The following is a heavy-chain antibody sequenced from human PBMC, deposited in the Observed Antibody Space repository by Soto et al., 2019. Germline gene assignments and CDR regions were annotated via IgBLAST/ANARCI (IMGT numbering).Heavy chain of an antibody. CDR2: ISVYNGNI. CDR3: ARTYGSGDSFLPFEY. D-gene: IGHD3-10*01. Sequence: QVQLLQSGAEVKKPGASVKVSCKASGYMFNTYGITWVRQAPGQGLEWMGWISVYNGNIDYAPKFEGRVTMTTDTSTSTAYMELKSLTSDDTAVYYCARTYGSGDSFLPFEYWGQGPPVSVSS. J-gene: IGHJ4*02. V-gene: IGHV1-18*01. CDR1: GYMFNTYG.